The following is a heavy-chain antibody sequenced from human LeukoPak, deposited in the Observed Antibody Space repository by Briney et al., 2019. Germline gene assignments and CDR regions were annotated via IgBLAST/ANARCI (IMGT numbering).Heavy chain of an antibody. D-gene: IGHD3-9*01. V-gene: IGHV3-11*06. CDR2: ISSSSSYT. J-gene: IGHJ4*02. Sequence: GGSLRLSCAASGFTFSDYYMSWIRQAPGKGLEWVSYISSSSSYTNYADSVKGRFTISRDNAKNSLCLQMNSLRAEDTAVYYCARVRLNDILTGYYTGAYYFDYWGQGTLVTVSS. CDR1: GFTFSDYY. CDR3: ARVRLNDILTGYYTGAYYFDY.